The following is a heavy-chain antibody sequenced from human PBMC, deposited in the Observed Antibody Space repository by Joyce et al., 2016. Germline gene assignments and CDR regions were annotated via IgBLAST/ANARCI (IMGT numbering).Heavy chain of an antibody. V-gene: IGHV3-48*03. CDR1: GFIFSSKE. J-gene: IGHJ4*02. Sequence: EVQLVESGGGLVQPGGSLILSCAASGFIFSSKEMNWVRQAPGKGLEWIAYISRSGDLIHYADSVRGRFTISRDNAGSSLYLQMESLRAEDTAMYYCASPSCAVCGQGSLVTVSS. CDR3: ASPSCAV. CDR2: ISRSGDLI.